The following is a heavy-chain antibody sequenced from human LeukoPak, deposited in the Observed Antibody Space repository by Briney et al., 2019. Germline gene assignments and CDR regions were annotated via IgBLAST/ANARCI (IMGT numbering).Heavy chain of an antibody. CDR3: ARDDYDSSTPYYFDY. D-gene: IGHD3-22*01. CDR1: GFTFSSYG. Sequence: GGSLRLSYAASGFTFSSYGMHWVRQVPGKGLEWVAFIRYDGSNKYYADSVKGRFTISRDNSRNTLYLQMNSLRAEDTAVYYCARDDYDSSTPYYFDYWGQGILVTVSS. J-gene: IGHJ4*02. V-gene: IGHV3-30*02. CDR2: IRYDGSNK.